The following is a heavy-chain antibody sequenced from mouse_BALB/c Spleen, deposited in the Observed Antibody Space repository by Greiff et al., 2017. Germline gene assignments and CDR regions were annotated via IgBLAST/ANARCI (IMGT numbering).Heavy chain of an antibody. V-gene: IGHV5-9-4*01. Sequence: EVKLVESGGGLVKPGGSLKLSCAASGFTFSSYAMSWVRQSPEKRLEWVAEISSGGSYTYYPDTVTGRFTISRDNAKNTLYLEMSSLRSEDTAMYYCAREGLYYFDYWGQGTTLTVSS. CDR3: AREGLYYFDY. CDR1: GFTFSSYA. CDR2: ISSGGSYT. J-gene: IGHJ2*01. D-gene: IGHD3-3*01.